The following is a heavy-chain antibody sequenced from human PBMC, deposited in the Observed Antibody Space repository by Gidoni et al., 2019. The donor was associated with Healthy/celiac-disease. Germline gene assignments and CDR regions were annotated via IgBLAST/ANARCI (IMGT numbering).Heavy chain of an antibody. CDR1: GFTFSSYD. Sequence: EVQLVESVGDLVQPGGSLRLSCAASGFTFSSYDMHWVRQATGKGLECVSAIGTAGDTYYPGSVKGRFTISRENAKNSLYLQMNSLRAGDTAVYYCARGGAGDYIDYWGQGTLVTVSS. V-gene: IGHV3-13*01. J-gene: IGHJ4*02. CDR2: IGTAGDT. D-gene: IGHD3-10*01. CDR3: ARGGAGDYIDY.